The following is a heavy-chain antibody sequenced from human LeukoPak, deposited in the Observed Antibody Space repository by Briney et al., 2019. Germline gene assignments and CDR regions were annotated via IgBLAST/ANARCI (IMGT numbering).Heavy chain of an antibody. CDR1: GFSFSSYW. Sequence: PGGSLRLSCAASGFSFSSYWMNWVRRAPGKGLEWVANIKQDGSEKYYVDSVKGRFTISRDNAKNSLYLQMNSLRAEDTAVYYCASGGYSFFYWGQGTLVTVSS. CDR3: ASGGYSFFY. J-gene: IGHJ4*02. CDR2: IKQDGSEK. D-gene: IGHD5-18*01. V-gene: IGHV3-7*03.